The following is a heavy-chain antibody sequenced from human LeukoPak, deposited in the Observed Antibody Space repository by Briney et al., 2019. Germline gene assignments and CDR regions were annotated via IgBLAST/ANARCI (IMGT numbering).Heavy chain of an antibody. J-gene: IGHJ4*02. D-gene: IGHD6-19*01. CDR1: GYTFTSYY. V-gene: IGHV1-2*02. CDR3: ARGIAVSGHDQ. Sequence: ASVKVSCKASGYTFTSYYMHWVRQAPGQGLEWMGWINPNSGATDYAQKFQGRVTVTRDTSTSTIYMDLSSLRSDDAAVYYCARGIAVSGHDQWGQGTLVTVSS. CDR2: INPNSGAT.